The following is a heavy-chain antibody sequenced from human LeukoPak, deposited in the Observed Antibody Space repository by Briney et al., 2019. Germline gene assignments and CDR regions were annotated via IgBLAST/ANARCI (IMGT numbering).Heavy chain of an antibody. CDR2: SNHYNGKT. CDR3: ARGGIDIVSVQVSNWFDP. D-gene: IGHD2/OR15-2a*01. J-gene: IGHJ5*02. CDR1: GYTFINYG. V-gene: IGHV1-18*01. Sequence: ASVKVSFKASGYTFINYGITWVRQAPGQGLEWMGWSNHYNGKTNYAQKLQGRVTMSTDKSTNTAYMGLRSVRSDDTAVYYCARGGIDIVSVQVSNWFDPWGQGTLVSV.